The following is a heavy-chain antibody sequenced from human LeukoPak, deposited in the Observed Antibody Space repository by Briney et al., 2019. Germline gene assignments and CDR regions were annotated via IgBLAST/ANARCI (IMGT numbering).Heavy chain of an antibody. D-gene: IGHD5-12*01. CDR3: ARGRSIVDIVATISLGFDY. J-gene: IGHJ4*02. Sequence: PSETPSLTCAVYGGSFSGYYWSWIRQPPGKGLEWIGEINHSGSTNYNPSLKGRVTISVDTSKNQFSLKLSSVTAADTAVYYCARGRSIVDIVATISLGFDYWGQGTLVTVSS. CDR1: GGSFSGYY. V-gene: IGHV4-34*01. CDR2: INHSGST.